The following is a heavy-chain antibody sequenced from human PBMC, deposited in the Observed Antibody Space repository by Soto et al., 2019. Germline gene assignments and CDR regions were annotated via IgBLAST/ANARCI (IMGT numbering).Heavy chain of an antibody. CDR1: LGYVNTFH. CDR3: ARTLGEGGDCCPFDY. D-gene: IGHD2-21*02. Sequence: SETLSLTCTVSLGYVNTFHWSWVRQPAGKGLEWIWYIYYSGSTNYNPSLKSRVTISVDTSKNQFSLKLSSVTAADSAVYYCARTLGEGGDCCPFDYWGQGTLVTVSS. V-gene: IGHV4-59*02. J-gene: IGHJ4*02. CDR2: IYYSGST.